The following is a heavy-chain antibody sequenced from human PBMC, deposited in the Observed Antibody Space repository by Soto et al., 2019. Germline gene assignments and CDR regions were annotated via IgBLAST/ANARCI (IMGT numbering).Heavy chain of an antibody. Sequence: SETLSLTCDVSGDTISTGGYTWAWIRQPPGKALEWIGHTYHSGNPYYNPSLKSRVIISVDRSKNQLSLKVRSVTAVDTAVYYCARHVGDSSDYYMYYGMDVWGQGTTVTVSS. D-gene: IGHD3-22*01. CDR1: GDTISTGGYT. V-gene: IGHV4-30-2*01. CDR3: ARHVGDSSDYYMYYGMDV. CDR2: TYHSGNP. J-gene: IGHJ6*02.